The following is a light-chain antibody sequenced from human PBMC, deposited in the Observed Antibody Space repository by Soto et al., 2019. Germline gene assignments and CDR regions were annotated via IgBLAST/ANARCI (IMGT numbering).Light chain of an antibody. CDR1: QSILSW. CDR3: QQYDTYWT. Sequence: DIQMTQSPSTRSASVGDRVTITCRASQSILSWLAWYQHKPGKAPKLLIYDASSLESGVPSRFSGSRSGTEFTLTISSLQPDDIATYYCQQYDTYWTFGQGTKVDIK. J-gene: IGKJ1*01. V-gene: IGKV1-5*01. CDR2: DAS.